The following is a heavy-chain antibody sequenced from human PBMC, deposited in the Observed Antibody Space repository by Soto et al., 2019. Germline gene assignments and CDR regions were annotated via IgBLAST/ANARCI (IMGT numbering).Heavy chain of an antibody. Sequence: EVQLLESGGGLVQPGGSLRLSCAASGFTFSTYAMSWVRQAPRKGLEWVSAISGNGGDYTYYSDSVKGRFTISRDNSKNTLYLQMNSLRAEDTAVYYCVPLCRYCSTTTPSWGQGTLVTVSS. J-gene: IGHJ4*02. V-gene: IGHV3-23*01. CDR2: ISGNGGDYT. CDR1: GFTFSTYA. D-gene: IGHD2-2*01. CDR3: VPLCRYCSTTTPS.